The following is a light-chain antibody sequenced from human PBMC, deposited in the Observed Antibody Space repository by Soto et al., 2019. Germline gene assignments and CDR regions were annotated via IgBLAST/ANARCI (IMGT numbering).Light chain of an antibody. CDR2: LGS. Sequence: DIVMTQSPLSLPVTPGEPASISCSSSQSLLHSNGYNYLDWYLQKPWQSPQLLIYLGSNRASGVTDRFSGSGSGTDFTLKISRVEAEDVGVYYCMRAPQTPPVFCGGTKGEIK. CDR1: QSLLHSNGYNY. CDR3: MRAPQTPPV. J-gene: IGKJ4*01. V-gene: IGKV2-28*01.